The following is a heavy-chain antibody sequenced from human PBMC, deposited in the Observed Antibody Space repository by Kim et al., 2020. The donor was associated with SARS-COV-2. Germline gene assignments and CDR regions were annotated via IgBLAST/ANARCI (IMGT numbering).Heavy chain of an antibody. V-gene: IGHV7-4-1*01. J-gene: IGHJ5*01. CDR2: VSADNGYT. Sequence: ASVKVSCKASGYRFTAYPMNWLRQAPGQALEWMGWVSADNGYTQYAQDFPGRLAFCLDTSANTAYLELRSLTAEDTAVYYCVRDGDSRGLDSWGQGTLVT. CDR1: GYRFTAYP. CDR3: VRDGDSRGLDS. D-gene: IGHD3-22*01.